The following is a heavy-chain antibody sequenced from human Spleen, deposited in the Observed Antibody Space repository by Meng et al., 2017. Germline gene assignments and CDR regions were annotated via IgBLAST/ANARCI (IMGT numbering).Heavy chain of an antibody. CDR2: IYHSGST. V-gene: IGHV4-4*02. J-gene: IGHJ5*01. D-gene: IGHD3-10*01. CDR1: GGSISSNNW. CDR3: ASQVFSGLNWFGS. Sequence: VLLEKWGPGLVNASGTLARTSADSGGSISSNNWWSWVRQPPGKGLEWIGEIYHSGSTNYNPSLKSRVTMSVDKSKNQFSLKLSSVTAAATAVYYCASQVFSGLNWFGSWGQGTLVTVSS.